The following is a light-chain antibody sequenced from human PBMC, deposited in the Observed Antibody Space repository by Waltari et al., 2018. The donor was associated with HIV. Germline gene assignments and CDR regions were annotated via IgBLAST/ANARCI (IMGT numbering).Light chain of an antibody. J-gene: IGLJ1*01. CDR3: AAWDDSLNAYV. V-gene: IGLV1-44*01. CDR2: SLD. CDR1: GPNLGHNT. Sequence: QSVLTQTPSASGTPGQRVIVSCSGSGPNLGHNTVHWYQQLPGAAPRLLIHSLDQRPSGVPDRFSGSKSGASASLAISGLQSEDEADYYCAAWDDSLNAYVFGGGTKVTVL.